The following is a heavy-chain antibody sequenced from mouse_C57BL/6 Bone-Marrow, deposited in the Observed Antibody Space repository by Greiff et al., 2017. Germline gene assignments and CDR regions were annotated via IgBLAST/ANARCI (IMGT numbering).Heavy chain of an antibody. J-gene: IGHJ4*01. D-gene: IGHD4-1*01. CDR2: ISSGGSYT. CDR1: GFTFSSYG. V-gene: IGHV5-6*01. CDR3: ARHWDGYAMDY. Sequence: EVQLVESGGDLVKPGGSLKLSCAASGFTFSSYGMSWVRQTPDKRLEWVATISSGGSYTYYPYSVKGRFTISRDNAKNTLYLQMSSLKSEDTAMYYCARHWDGYAMDYWGQGTSVTVSS.